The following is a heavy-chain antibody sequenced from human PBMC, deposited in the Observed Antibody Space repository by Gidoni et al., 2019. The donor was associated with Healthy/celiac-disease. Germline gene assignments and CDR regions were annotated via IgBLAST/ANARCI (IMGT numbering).Heavy chain of an antibody. Sequence: QVQLQQWGAGLLKPSETLSLTCAVYGGSFSGYYWSWIRQPTGKGLEWIGEINHSGSTNYNPSLKSRVTISVDTSKNQSSLKLSSVTAADTAVYYCARSGYCSSTSCYYYYYYGMDVWGQGTTVTVSS. J-gene: IGHJ6*02. CDR1: GGSFSGYY. CDR2: INHSGST. D-gene: IGHD2-2*01. CDR3: ARSGYCSSTSCYYYYYYGMDV. V-gene: IGHV4-34*01.